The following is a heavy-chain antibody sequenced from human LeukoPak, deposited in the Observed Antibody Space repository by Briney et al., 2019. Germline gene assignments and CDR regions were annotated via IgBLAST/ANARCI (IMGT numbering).Heavy chain of an antibody. CDR1: GGSISSYY. Sequence: SETLSLTCTVSGGSISSYYWSWIRQPPGKGLEWIGYIYYSGSTNYNPSLKSRVTISVDTSENQFSLKLSSVTAADTAVYFCARHPFATPFDYWGPGTLVTVSS. D-gene: IGHD2-15*01. V-gene: IGHV4-59*01. CDR2: IYYSGST. CDR3: ARHPFATPFDY. J-gene: IGHJ4*02.